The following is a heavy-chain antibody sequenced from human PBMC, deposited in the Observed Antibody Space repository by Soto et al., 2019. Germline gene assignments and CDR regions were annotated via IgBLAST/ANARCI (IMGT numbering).Heavy chain of an antibody. D-gene: IGHD3-16*01. J-gene: IGHJ4*02. CDR1: GFTFSTYG. V-gene: IGHV3-30*18. Sequence: PGGSLRLSCAVSGFTFSTYGMHWVRQAPGKGLEWVAVISYDGINKNYGDSVKGRFTISRDNSKNTLYLQMNSLRAEDTAVYYCAKDQGGGGSSSDYWGQGTLVTVSS. CDR2: ISYDGINK. CDR3: AKDQGGGGSSSDY.